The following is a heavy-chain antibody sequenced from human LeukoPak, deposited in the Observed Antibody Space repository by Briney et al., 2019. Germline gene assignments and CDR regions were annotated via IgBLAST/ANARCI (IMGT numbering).Heavy chain of an antibody. D-gene: IGHD3-9*01. Sequence: SETLSLTCTVSGGSISSYYWSWIRQPPGKGLEWIGYIYYSGSTNYNPSLKSRVTISVDTSKNQFSLKLSSVTAADTAVYYCARVVDWFKNWFDPWGQGTLVTVSS. V-gene: IGHV4-59*01. CDR3: ARVVDWFKNWFDP. CDR1: GGSISSYY. J-gene: IGHJ5*02. CDR2: IYYSGST.